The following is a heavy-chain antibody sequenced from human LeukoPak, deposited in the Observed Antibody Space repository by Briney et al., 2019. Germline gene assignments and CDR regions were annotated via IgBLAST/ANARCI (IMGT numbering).Heavy chain of an antibody. CDR3: AGSGGLANQGPVFDY. CDR1: GDSVTNHY. Sequence: PSETLSLTCIVSGDSVTNHYWSLIRQPPGKGLEWIGYIYYSGSINYNPSLNSRVTISLDTSRNQFSMKLNSVPAAHTDLHYCAGSGGLANQGPVFDYWGQGTLVTVSS. J-gene: IGHJ4*02. D-gene: IGHD3-10*01. CDR2: IYYSGSI. V-gene: IGHV4-59*02.